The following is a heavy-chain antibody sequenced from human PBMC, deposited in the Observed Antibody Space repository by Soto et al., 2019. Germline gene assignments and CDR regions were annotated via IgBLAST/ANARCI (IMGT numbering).Heavy chain of an antibody. J-gene: IGHJ6*02. CDR3: ARDYSFYYYDSSGYWGGMDV. V-gene: IGHV1-69*13. Sequence: ASVKVSCKASGGTSSSYAISWVRQAPGQGLEWMGGIIPIFGTANYAQKFQGRVTITADESTSTAYMELSSLRSEDTAVYYCARDYSFYYYDSSGYWGGMDVWGQGTTVTVSS. D-gene: IGHD3-22*01. CDR1: GGTSSSYA. CDR2: IIPIFGTA.